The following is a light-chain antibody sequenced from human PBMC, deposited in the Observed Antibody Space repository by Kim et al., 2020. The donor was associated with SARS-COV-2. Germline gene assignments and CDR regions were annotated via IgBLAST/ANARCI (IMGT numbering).Light chain of an antibody. CDR3: TSYTRSDTWV. Sequence: GQSVTMSCTGTSSDVGAYNLVSWYQQHPGKAPKFMIHDVSQRPSGVSNRFSGSKSGNTASLTISGLQAEDEADYYCTSYTRSDTWVFGGGTKVTVL. J-gene: IGLJ3*02. CDR2: DVS. V-gene: IGLV2-14*03. CDR1: SSDVGAYNL.